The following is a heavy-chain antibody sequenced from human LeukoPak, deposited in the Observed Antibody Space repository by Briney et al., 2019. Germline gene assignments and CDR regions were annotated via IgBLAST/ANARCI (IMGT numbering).Heavy chain of an antibody. V-gene: IGHV4-34*01. J-gene: IGHJ6*03. CDR3: ARTTEGYCSSTSCYGFSYSYYMDV. Sequence: SETLSLTCAVYGGSFSGYYWSWIRQPPGKGLEWIGEISHSGSTNYNPSLKSRVTISVDTSKNQFSLKLSSVTAADTAVYYCARTTEGYCSSTSCYGFSYSYYMDVWGKGTTVTISS. D-gene: IGHD2-2*01. CDR2: ISHSGST. CDR1: GGSFSGYY.